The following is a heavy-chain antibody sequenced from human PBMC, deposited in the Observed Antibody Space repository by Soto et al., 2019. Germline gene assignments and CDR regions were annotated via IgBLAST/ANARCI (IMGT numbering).Heavy chain of an antibody. V-gene: IGHV3-23*01. D-gene: IGHD3-3*01. CDR2: ISGSGGST. CDR3: AKDPRINDFWSGPPV. J-gene: IGHJ3*01. CDR1: GFTFSCYA. Sequence: GGSLSPPCAASGFTFSCYAMNRVRPAPGKGLEWVSAISGSGGSTYYADSVKGRFTISRDNSKNTLYLQMNSLRAEDTAVYYCAKDPRINDFWSGPPVWGQGTMVT.